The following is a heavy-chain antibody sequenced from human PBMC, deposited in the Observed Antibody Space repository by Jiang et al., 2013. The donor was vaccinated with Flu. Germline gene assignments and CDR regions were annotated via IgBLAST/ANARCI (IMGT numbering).Heavy chain of an antibody. J-gene: IGHJ2*01. CDR2: ISAYNGNT. Sequence: YGISWVRQAPGQGLEWMGWISAYNGNTNYAQKLQGRVTMTTDTSTSTAYMELRSLRSDDTAVYYCARGYCTNGVCYYFDLWGRGTLVTVSS. CDR3: ARGYCTNGVCYYFDL. CDR1: YG. V-gene: IGHV1-18*01. D-gene: IGHD2-8*01.